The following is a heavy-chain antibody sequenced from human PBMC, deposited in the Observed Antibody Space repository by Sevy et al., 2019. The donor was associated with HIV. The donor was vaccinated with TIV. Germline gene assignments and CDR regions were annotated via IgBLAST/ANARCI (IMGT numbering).Heavy chain of an antibody. D-gene: IGHD3-16*01. CDR1: GGSFSGYQ. J-gene: IGHJ6*02. CDR2: INHSGST. Sequence: SETLALICAVYGGSFSGYQWTWIRQSPGKGLEWIGEINHSGSTNYNPSLKSRITISVDTSKNQFSLRLSSVTAADTAVYYCARGSFLLRQGVLYFFYGMGVWGQGTTVTVSS. CDR3: ARGSFLLRQGVLYFFYGMGV. V-gene: IGHV4-34*01.